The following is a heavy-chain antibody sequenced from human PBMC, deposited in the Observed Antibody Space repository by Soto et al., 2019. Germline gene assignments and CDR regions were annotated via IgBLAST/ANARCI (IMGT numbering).Heavy chain of an antibody. J-gene: IGHJ4*02. Sequence: SVKVSCKASGYTFTSYGISWVRQARGQGLEWMGGIIAIFGTANYAQKFQGRVTITADKSTSTAYMELSSLRSEDTAVYYCAREGAAAGLVLDYWGQGTLVTVSS. CDR1: GYTFTSYG. CDR2: IIAIFGTA. CDR3: AREGAAAGLVLDY. V-gene: IGHV1-69*06. D-gene: IGHD6-13*01.